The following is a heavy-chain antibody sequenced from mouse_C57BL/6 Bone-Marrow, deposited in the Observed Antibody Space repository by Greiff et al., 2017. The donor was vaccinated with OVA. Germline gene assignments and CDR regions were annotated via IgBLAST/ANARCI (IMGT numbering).Heavy chain of an antibody. Sequence: QVQLQQPGAELVKPGASVKMSCKASGYTFTSYWITWVKQRPGQGLEWIGDIYPGSGSTNYNAKFKSKATLTVDTSSSTAYMQRSSLTSEDAAVYYCARALGYYFDYWGQGTTLTVSS. V-gene: IGHV1-55*01. CDR1: GYTFTSYW. D-gene: IGHD1-3*01. J-gene: IGHJ2*01. CDR2: IYPGSGST. CDR3: ARALGYYFDY.